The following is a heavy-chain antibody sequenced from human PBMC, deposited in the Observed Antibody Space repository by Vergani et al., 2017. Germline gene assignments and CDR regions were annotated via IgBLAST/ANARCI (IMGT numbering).Heavy chain of an antibody. Sequence: EVQLLESGGGLVQPGGSLRLSCAASGFIFSALSMNWVRQTPTKGLEWVAYVSGDGAVAHYTDSVRGRFIISRDNGHDSLFLQMNSLRAEDTAVYYCARLSYDTTPYLQGGYDCWGQGTLVSVSS. D-gene: IGHD3-22*01. CDR1: GFIFSALS. CDR2: VSGDGAVA. CDR3: ARLSYDTTPYLQGGYDC. J-gene: IGHJ4*02. V-gene: IGHV3-48*01.